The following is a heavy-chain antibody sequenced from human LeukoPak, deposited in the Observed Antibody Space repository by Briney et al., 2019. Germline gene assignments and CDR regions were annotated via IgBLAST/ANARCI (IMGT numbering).Heavy chain of an antibody. D-gene: IGHD2-15*01. J-gene: IGHJ3*02. V-gene: IGHV3-11*01. Sequence: GGSLRLSCAASGFTFSDYYMSWIRQAPGKGLEWVSYISSSGSTIYYADSVKGRFTISRDNAKNSLYLQMNSLRAEDTAVYYCARAPNARVVVVAATHDAFDIWGQGTMVTVSS. CDR1: GFTFSDYY. CDR3: ARAPNARVVVVAATHDAFDI. CDR2: ISSSGSTI.